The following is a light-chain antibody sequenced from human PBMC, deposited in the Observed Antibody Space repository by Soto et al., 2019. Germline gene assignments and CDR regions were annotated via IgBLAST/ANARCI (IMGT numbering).Light chain of an antibody. Sequence: QSALTQPASLSGSPGQSITISCTGTSSDIGAYDYVSWFQQHPGKAPKLMISEVNNRPSGVSNRFSGSKSGNTAYLTISGLQADDEADYYCSSYAGSNTFLFGGGTKVTVL. J-gene: IGLJ3*02. CDR3: SSYAGSNTFL. CDR2: EVN. CDR1: SSDIGAYDY. V-gene: IGLV2-14*01.